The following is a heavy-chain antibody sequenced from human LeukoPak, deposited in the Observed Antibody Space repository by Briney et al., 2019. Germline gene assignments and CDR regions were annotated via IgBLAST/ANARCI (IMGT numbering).Heavy chain of an antibody. V-gene: IGHV3-74*01. CDR1: GFTFSNYW. Sequence: GRSLKLSCVASGFTFSNYWMHWVRQPPGKGLVWVSRIYVDGRTTNYADSVKGRFTISRDNAKNTVYPEMNSLSVEDTATYYCIRDFRSADLWGQGTLVTVTS. CDR2: IYVDGRTT. J-gene: IGHJ5*02. CDR3: IRDFRSADL.